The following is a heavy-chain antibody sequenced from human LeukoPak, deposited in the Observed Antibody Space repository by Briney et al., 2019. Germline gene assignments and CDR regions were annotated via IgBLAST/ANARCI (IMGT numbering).Heavy chain of an antibody. CDR2: IYPGDSDT. D-gene: IGHD3-22*01. CDR1: GYSFDTYW. J-gene: IGHJ6*03. V-gene: IGHV5-51*01. Sequence: GESLKISCKGSGYSFDTYWIGWVRQMPGKGLEWMGIIYPGDSDTRDSPSFQGQVTISADKSISTAYLQWSSLKASDTAMYYCARLNYDSSDFHYMDVWGKGTTVTISS. CDR3: ARLNYDSSDFHYMDV.